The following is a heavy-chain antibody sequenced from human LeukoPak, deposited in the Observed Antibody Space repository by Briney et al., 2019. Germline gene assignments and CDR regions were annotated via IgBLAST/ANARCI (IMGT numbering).Heavy chain of an antibody. D-gene: IGHD6-13*01. J-gene: IGHJ6*03. CDR2: INHSGLT. Sequence: SETLSLTCGVYGGSYSDYYWSWIRQPPGKGLEWIGEINHSGLTNYNPSLKSRVTISLDTSKNQFSLKLSSVTAADTAVYYCARCPYSSISGDYYYYMDVWGKGTTVTISS. CDR3: ARCPYSSISGDYYYYMDV. V-gene: IGHV4-34*01. CDR1: GGSYSDYY.